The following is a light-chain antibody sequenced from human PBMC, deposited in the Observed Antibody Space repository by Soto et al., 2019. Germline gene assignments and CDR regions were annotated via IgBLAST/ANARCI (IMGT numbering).Light chain of an antibody. V-gene: IGKV1-6*01. CDR3: RQEYNYPRT. J-gene: IGKJ1*01. CDR1: QGIRNV. CDR2: AAS. Sequence: AIQMPQSPSSLSASVGDRVNITCRTSQGIRNVLGWFQQKPGKAPKLLINAASNLQSGVPSRFSGSGSGTDFTLTISSRQPEEFATYYCRQEYNYPRTFGQGTKVEIK.